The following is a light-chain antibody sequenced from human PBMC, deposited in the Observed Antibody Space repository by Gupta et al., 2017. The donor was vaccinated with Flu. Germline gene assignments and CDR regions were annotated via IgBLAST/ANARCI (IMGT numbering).Light chain of an antibody. Sequence: DIVMTQSPLSLLVTLGQPASITCSSSQSLVYKNGITYLNWFQQRPGQSPRRLIYEVSNRDSGVPDRFSGSGSGTDFTLKISRVEAEDVGVYYCMRGTNPWTFGQGTRLEI. J-gene: IGKJ2*02. CDR2: EVS. V-gene: IGKV2-30*01. CDR1: QSLVYKNGITY. CDR3: MRGTNPWT.